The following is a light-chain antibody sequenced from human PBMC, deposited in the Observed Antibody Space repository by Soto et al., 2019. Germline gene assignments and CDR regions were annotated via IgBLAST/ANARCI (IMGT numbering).Light chain of an antibody. J-gene: IGKJ1*01. CDR2: GAS. Sequence: EIVMTQSPATLSVSPGERATLSCRASQSVSSNLAWYQQKPGQSPRLLIYGASTRATGVPARFSGSGSGTEFTLTISSLQSEDFAVYYCQQYINLCTFGQGTKVEI. CDR1: QSVSSN. V-gene: IGKV3-15*01. CDR3: QQYINLCT.